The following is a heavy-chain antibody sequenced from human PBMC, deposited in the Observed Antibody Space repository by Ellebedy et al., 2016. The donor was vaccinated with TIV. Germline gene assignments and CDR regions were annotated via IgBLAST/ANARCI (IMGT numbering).Heavy chain of an antibody. D-gene: IGHD6-19*01. Sequence: GESLKISCAASGFSFGNFGMQWVRQAPGKGLECVASISPDGRDTNYADSVKGRFTISRDNSKNTLYLQMNSLRAEDTAVYYCARASTSGWYILDYWGQGTLVSVSS. CDR3: ARASTSGWYILDY. CDR2: ISPDGRDT. CDR1: GFSFGNFG. J-gene: IGHJ4*02. V-gene: IGHV3-30*03.